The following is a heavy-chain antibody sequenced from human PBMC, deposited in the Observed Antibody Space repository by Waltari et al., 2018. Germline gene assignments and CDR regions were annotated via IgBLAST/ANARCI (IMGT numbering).Heavy chain of an antibody. CDR1: GYTFTRYD. V-gene: IGHV1-8*03. CDR2: MNPNSGNT. CDR3: AREDSSGYYYVFDY. Sequence: QVQLVQSGAEVKKPGASVQVSCKASGYTFTRYDINWVPMAPGQGLEWMGWMNPNSGNTGYAQKFQGRVTITRNTSISTAYMELSSLRSEDTAVYYCAREDSSGYYYVFDYWGQGTLVTVSS. D-gene: IGHD3-22*01. J-gene: IGHJ4*02.